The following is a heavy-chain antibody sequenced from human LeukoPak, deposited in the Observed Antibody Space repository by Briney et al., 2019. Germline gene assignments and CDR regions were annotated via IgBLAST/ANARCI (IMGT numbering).Heavy chain of an antibody. V-gene: IGHV4-39*07. CDR3: ARGAHDYGDQRWFDP. J-gene: IGHJ5*02. D-gene: IGHD4-17*01. CDR2: IYYSGST. Sequence: PSETLSLTCTVSGGSISRSRDYWGWIRQPPGKGLEWIGSIYYSGSTNYNPSLKSRVTISVDTSKNQFSLKLSSVTAADTAVYYCARGAHDYGDQRWFDPWGQGTLVTVSS. CDR1: GGSISRSRDY.